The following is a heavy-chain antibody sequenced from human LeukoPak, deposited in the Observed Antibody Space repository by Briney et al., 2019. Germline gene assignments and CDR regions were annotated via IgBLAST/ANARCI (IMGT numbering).Heavy chain of an antibody. CDR2: ISSSSSYI. V-gene: IGHV3-21*01. CDR1: GFTFSSYS. D-gene: IGHD2-2*01. J-gene: IGHJ5*02. CDR3: ARDIVPAALTNWFDP. Sequence: GGSLRLACAASGFTFSSYSMNWVRQAPGKGLEWVSSISSSSSYIYYAASVKGRFTISRDNAKNSLYLQMNSLRAEDTAVYYCARDIVPAALTNWFDPWGQGTLVTVSS.